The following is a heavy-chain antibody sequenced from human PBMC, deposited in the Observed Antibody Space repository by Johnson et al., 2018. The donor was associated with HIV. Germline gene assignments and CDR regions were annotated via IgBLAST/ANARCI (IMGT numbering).Heavy chain of an antibody. CDR1: GFTFSDHY. Sequence: VQLVESGGGLVQPGGSLRLSCAASGFTFSDHYMDWVRQAPGKGLEWVGRTRNKANSYTTEYAASVKGRFTISRDDSKNTLYLQMNSLKTEDTAMYYCTKMGALGAFDIWGQGTMVTVSS. V-gene: IGHV3-72*01. J-gene: IGHJ3*02. CDR2: TRNKANSYTT. D-gene: IGHD3-16*01. CDR3: TKMGALGAFDI.